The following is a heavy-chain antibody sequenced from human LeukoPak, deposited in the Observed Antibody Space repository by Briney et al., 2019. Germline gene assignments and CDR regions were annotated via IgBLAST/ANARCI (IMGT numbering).Heavy chain of an antibody. J-gene: IGHJ4*02. CDR2: TSSSGRTI. CDR1: GFTFSDYY. D-gene: IGHD3-22*01. CDR3: ARGNYYDSSGYYY. Sequence: GGSLRLSCAASGFTFSDYYMSWIRQAPGKGLEWVSYTSSSGRTIYYADSVKGRFTISRDNAKNSLYLQMNSLRAEDTAVYYCARGNYYDSSGYYYWGQGTLVTVSS. V-gene: IGHV3-11*01.